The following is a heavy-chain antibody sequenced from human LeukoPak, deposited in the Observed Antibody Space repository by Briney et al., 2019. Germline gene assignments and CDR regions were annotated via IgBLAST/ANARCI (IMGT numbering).Heavy chain of an antibody. V-gene: IGHV4-4*07. Sequence: SETLSLTCTVSGGSISSYYWSWIRQPAGKGLEWIGHIYTSGSTNYNPSLKSRVTMSVDTSKNQFSLKLSSVTAADTAVYYCARGVDTAVVSGGYNWFDPRGQGTLVTVSS. CDR3: ARGVDTAVVSGGYNWFDP. D-gene: IGHD5-18*01. CDR1: GGSISSYY. J-gene: IGHJ5*02. CDR2: IYTSGST.